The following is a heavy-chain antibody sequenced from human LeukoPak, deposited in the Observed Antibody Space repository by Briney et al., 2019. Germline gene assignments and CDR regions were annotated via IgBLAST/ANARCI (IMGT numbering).Heavy chain of an antibody. CDR1: GFTFSSYG. V-gene: IGHV3-33*06. CDR2: IWYDGSNK. CDR3: AKYSSDNGALDY. D-gene: IGHD6-19*01. Sequence: PGRSLRLSCAASGFTFSSYGMHWVRQAPGKGLEWVAVIWYDGSNKYYADSVKGRFTISRDNSKNTLYLQMNSLRAEDTAVYYCAKYSSDNGALDYWGQGTLVTVSS. J-gene: IGHJ4*02.